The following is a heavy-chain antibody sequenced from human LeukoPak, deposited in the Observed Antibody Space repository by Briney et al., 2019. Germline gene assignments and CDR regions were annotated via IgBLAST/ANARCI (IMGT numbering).Heavy chain of an antibody. CDR3: AKDISGSSGWYSGGFDY. CDR2: ISSNGGS. J-gene: IGHJ4*02. CDR1: GFTFSSYA. Sequence: PGGSLRLSCSASGFTFSSYAMHWVRQAPGKGLEYVSGISSNGGSVYADSVKGRFTISRDNSKNTLYLQMNSLRAEDTAVYYCAKDISGSSGWYSGGFDYWGQGTLVTVSS. D-gene: IGHD6-19*01. V-gene: IGHV3-64*04.